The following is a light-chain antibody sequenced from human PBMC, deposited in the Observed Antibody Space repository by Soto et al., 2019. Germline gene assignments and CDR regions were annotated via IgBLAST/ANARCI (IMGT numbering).Light chain of an antibody. CDR2: GAS. V-gene: IGKV3-20*01. CDR3: QQYGTYPYT. J-gene: IGKJ2*01. CDR1: QSVSSSS. Sequence: EVVLTQSPGTLSLSPGERATLSCRASQSVSSSSLAWYQQKPGQAPRLLIYGASSRATCIPDRVSGSGSGTDFTLTISRLEPEDFAVYYCQQYGTYPYTFGQGTNLEIK.